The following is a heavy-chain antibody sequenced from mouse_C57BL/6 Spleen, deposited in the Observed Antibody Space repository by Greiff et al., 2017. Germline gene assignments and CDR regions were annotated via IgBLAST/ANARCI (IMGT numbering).Heavy chain of an antibody. J-gene: IGHJ4*01. V-gene: IGHV2-2*01. CDR2: IWSGGST. Sequence: VQLQQSGPGLVQPSQSLSITCTVSGFSLTSYGVHWVRQSPGKGLEWLGVIWSGGSTDYNAAFISRLSISKDNSTSQVFFKMNSLQADDTAIYYCARKYYGSIYAMDYWGQGTSVTVSS. CDR3: ARKYYGSIYAMDY. CDR1: GFSLTSYG. D-gene: IGHD1-1*01.